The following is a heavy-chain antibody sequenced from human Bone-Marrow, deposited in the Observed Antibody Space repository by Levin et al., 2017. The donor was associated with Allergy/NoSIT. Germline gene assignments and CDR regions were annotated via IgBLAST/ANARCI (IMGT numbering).Heavy chain of an antibody. V-gene: IGHV3-23*01. Sequence: GESLKISCTGTGFTYSKYAMTWVRQVPGKGLEWVSAISGSGEDTFHADSVRGRFTISRDNSKSTLYLQMNSLRAEDTAGYYCTKEGAFGYGTGSYGDVYWGQGTLVAVSS. J-gene: IGHJ4*02. D-gene: IGHD3-10*01. CDR1: GFTYSKYA. CDR2: ISGSGEDT. CDR3: TKEGAFGYGTGSYGDVY.